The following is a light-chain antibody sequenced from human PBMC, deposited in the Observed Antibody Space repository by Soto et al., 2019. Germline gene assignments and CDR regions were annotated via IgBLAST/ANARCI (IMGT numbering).Light chain of an antibody. CDR3: QQSYGTPLT. V-gene: IGKV1-39*01. J-gene: IGKJ2*01. CDR2: AAS. Sequence: DIQMTQSPSSLSASVGDRVTITCRASQSISSYLNWYQQKPGKAPKFLIYAASSLQSGVPSRFSGSGSRTDFTLTISSLQPEDFATYYCQQSYGTPLTCGQGTKLEIK. CDR1: QSISSY.